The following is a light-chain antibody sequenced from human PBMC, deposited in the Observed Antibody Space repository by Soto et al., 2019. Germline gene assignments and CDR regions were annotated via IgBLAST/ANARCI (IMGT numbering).Light chain of an antibody. CDR3: SSYTSSSTWV. Sequence: QSALTQPASVSGSPGQSIAISCTGTSSDVGGYNYVSWYQQHPGKTPNLMIYDVSNRPSGVSNRVSGSKSGNTASLTISGLQAEDGAAYYCSSYTSSSTWVFGGGTKLTVL. V-gene: IGLV2-14*01. CDR1: SSDVGGYNY. CDR2: DVS. J-gene: IGLJ3*02.